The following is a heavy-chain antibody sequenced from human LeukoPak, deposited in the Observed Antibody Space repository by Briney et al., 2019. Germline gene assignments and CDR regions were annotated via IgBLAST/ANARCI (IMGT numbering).Heavy chain of an antibody. CDR2: IKQDGSEK. D-gene: IGHD3-10*01. CDR1: GFTFSSYW. CDR3: ARDTLWFGESNLPDY. V-gene: IGHV3-7*01. J-gene: IGHJ4*02. Sequence: GGSLRLSCAASGFTFSSYWMSWVRQVPGKGLEWVANIKQDGSEKNYVDSVKGRFTISRDNAKNSLYLQMNSLRAEDTAVYYCARDTLWFGESNLPDYWGQGTLVTVSS.